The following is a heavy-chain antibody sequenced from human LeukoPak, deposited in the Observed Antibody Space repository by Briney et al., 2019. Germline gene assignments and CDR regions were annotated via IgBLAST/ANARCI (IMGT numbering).Heavy chain of an antibody. V-gene: IGHV3-74*03. Sequence: GGSLRLSCAASGFTFSSYGMHWVRQAPGKGLVWVSDINSDGSSTTYADSVKGRFTISRDNAKNTLYLQMNSLRAEDTAVYYCTRDYYSSSQYWGQGTLVTVSS. CDR1: GFTFSSYG. D-gene: IGHD6-6*01. CDR2: INSDGSST. CDR3: TRDYYSSSQY. J-gene: IGHJ4*02.